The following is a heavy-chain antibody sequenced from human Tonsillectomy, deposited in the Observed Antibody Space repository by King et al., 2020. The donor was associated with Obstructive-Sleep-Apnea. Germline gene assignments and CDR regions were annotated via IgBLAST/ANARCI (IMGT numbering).Heavy chain of an antibody. J-gene: IGHJ6*02. CDR2: IYYSGST. D-gene: IGHD2-2*01. CDR3: PSEVGLYCSSTSCPATYYYGMDV. CDR1: GGSISSGYY. Sequence: VQLQESGPGLVKPSQTLSLTCTVSGGSISSGYYWSWIRQHPGKGLEWIGYIYYSGSTYYNSSLKSRATISVDTSKNQFSLKLSSVTAADTAVYYCPSEVGLYCSSTSCPATYYYGMDVWGQGTTVTVSS. V-gene: IGHV4-31*03.